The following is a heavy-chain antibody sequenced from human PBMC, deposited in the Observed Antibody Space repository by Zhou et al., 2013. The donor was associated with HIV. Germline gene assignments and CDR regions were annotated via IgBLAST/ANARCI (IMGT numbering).Heavy chain of an antibody. J-gene: IGHJ4*02. CDR3: ARAELGWNVQPRHFDY. CDR1: GYTFTSYG. V-gene: IGHV1-69*13. CDR2: IIPTFDPG. Sequence: QVQLVQSGAEVKKPGASVKVSCKASGYTFTSYGISWVRQAPGQGLEWMGGIIPTFDPGHYAQRFQGRLTISADESTNTAYLELRSLRSEDSAVYYCARAELGWNVQPRHFDYWGQGTLVTVSS. D-gene: IGHD1-1*01.